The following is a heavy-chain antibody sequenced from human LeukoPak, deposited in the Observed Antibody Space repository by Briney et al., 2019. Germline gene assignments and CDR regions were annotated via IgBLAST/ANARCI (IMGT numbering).Heavy chain of an antibody. Sequence: ASVKVSCKASGYTFTSYYMHWVRQAPGQGLEWMGIINPSGGSTSYAQKFQGRVTMTRDTSTSTVYMELSSLRSEDTAVYYCARDYDLWSGVSRHRVMDSYGMDVWGQGTTVTVSS. CDR1: GYTFTSYY. CDR2: INPSGGST. D-gene: IGHD3-3*01. CDR3: ARDYDLWSGVSRHRVMDSYGMDV. J-gene: IGHJ6*02. V-gene: IGHV1-46*01.